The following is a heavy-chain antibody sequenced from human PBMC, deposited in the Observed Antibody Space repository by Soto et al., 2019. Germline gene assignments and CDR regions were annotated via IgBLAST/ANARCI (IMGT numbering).Heavy chain of an antibody. D-gene: IGHD3-22*01. CDR1: GGSINSGGYY. V-gene: IGHV4-31*03. CDR2: IFYSGST. CDR3: ARNSISKKIDY. J-gene: IGHJ4*02. Sequence: QVQLQESGPGLVKPSQTLSLTCSVSGGSINSGGYYWTWIRQHPGKGLEWIGNIFYSGSTSYNPSLKRRITISIDTSKTHFSLKLSSVTAADTAVYYCARNSISKKIDYWGQGTLVTVSS.